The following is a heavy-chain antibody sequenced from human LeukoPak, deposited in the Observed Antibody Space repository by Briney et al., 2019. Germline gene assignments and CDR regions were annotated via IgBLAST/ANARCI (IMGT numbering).Heavy chain of an antibody. CDR2: ISSSGSTI. CDR1: GFTFSSYE. CDR3: ARAGLIAAAGYVFDY. Sequence: GGSLRLSCAASGFTFSSYEMHWVRQAPGKGLEWVSYISSSGSTIYYADSVKGRFTVSRDNAKNSLFLQMNSSRAGDTAVYYCARAGLIAAAGYVFDYWGQGTLATVSS. V-gene: IGHV3-48*03. D-gene: IGHD6-25*01. J-gene: IGHJ4*02.